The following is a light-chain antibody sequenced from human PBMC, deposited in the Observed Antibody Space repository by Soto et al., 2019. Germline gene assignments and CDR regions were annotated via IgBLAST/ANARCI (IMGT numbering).Light chain of an antibody. CDR2: GAT. CDR3: QQYNYWPPIT. V-gene: IGKV3-15*01. CDR1: QTVNSD. J-gene: IGKJ5*01. Sequence: EIVLTQSPGTLSLSPGETATLSCRAIQTVNSDYLAWFQQRPGQAPRLLIHGATTRATGIPARFSGSGSGTEFTLTISSLQSEDFAVYYCQQYNYWPPITFGQGTRLEIK.